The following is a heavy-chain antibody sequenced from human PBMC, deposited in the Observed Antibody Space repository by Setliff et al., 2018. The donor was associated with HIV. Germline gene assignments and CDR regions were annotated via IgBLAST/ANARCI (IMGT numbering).Heavy chain of an antibody. V-gene: IGHV3-7*03. CDR1: GFTSSSYW. CDR3: AREGPNPYYRDTSGYYSYWYFDL. Sequence: LRLSCAASGFTSSSYWMSWVRQAPGKGLEWVANIKQDGGEENYADSVKGRFTISRDNAKNSLYLQMSSLRAQDTAVYYCAREGPNPYYRDTSGYYSYWYFDLWGRGTLVTVSS. CDR2: IKQDGGEE. J-gene: IGHJ2*01. D-gene: IGHD3-22*01.